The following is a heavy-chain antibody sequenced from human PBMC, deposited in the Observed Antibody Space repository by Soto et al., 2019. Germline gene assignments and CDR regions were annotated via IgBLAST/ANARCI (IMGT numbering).Heavy chain of an antibody. V-gene: IGHV1-18*01. CDR1: GYTFTSYG. D-gene: IGHD3-3*01. Sequence: SVKVSCKASGYTFTSYGISWVRQAPGQGLEWMGWISAYNGNTNYAQKLQGRVTMTTDTSTSTAYMELRSLRSDDTAVYYCAREITIFGVVSVPYYYGMDVWGQGTTVTVSS. CDR3: AREITIFGVVSVPYYYGMDV. CDR2: ISAYNGNT. J-gene: IGHJ6*02.